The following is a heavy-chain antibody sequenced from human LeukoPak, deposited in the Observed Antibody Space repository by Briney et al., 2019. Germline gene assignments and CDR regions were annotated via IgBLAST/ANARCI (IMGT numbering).Heavy chain of an antibody. Sequence: PGGSLRLSCAASGFTFSSYAMHWVRQAPGKGLEWVAVISYDGSNKYYADSVKGRFTISRDNAKNSLYLQMNSLRADDTAVYYCARAWSLDSWGQGTLVTVSS. V-gene: IGHV3-30-3*01. CDR2: ISYDGSNK. CDR1: GFTFSSYA. J-gene: IGHJ4*02. D-gene: IGHD1-26*01. CDR3: ARAWSLDS.